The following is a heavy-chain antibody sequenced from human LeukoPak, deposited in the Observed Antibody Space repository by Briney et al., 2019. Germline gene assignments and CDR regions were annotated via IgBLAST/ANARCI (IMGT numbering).Heavy chain of an antibody. CDR2: IYYSGST. V-gene: IGHV4-59*01. CDR3: ARGGGYSYGYNWFDP. J-gene: IGHJ5*02. CDR1: GGSISSYY. Sequence: SETLSLTCTVSGGSISSYYWSWIRQPPGKGLEWIGYIYYSGSTNYNPSLKSRVTISVDTSKNQFSLKLSSVTAADTAVYYCARGGGYSYGYNWFDPWGQGTLVTVSS. D-gene: IGHD5-18*01.